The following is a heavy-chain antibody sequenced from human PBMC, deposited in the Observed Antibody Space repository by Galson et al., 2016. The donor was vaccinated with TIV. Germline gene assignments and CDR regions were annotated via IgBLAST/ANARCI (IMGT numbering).Heavy chain of an antibody. CDR1: GFTFSSYD. CDR2: IRSDGSDK. J-gene: IGHJ4*03. D-gene: IGHD2-2*01. V-gene: IGHV3-30*02. Sequence: SLRLSCAASGFTFSSYDMHWVRQAPGKGLEWVTFIRSDGSDKYYANSVKGRFSISRDNSKNTLFLQMNSLRPEDTAVYYCAKHGWIVEVPGRFEFDSWGQGTKVTVSS. CDR3: AKHGWIVEVPGRFEFDS.